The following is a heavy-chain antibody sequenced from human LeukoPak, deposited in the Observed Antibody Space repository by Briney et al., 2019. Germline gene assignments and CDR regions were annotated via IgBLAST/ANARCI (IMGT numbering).Heavy chain of an antibody. D-gene: IGHD6-13*01. V-gene: IGHV3-30*04. CDR3: ARDIAAAFDY. CDR1: GFTFSSYA. Sequence: GGSLRLSCAASGFTFSSYAMHWVRQAPGKGLEWVAVISYDGSNKHYAGSVKGRFTISRDNSKNTLYLQMNSLRAEDTAVYYCARDIAAAFDYWGQGTLVTVSS. J-gene: IGHJ4*02. CDR2: ISYDGSNK.